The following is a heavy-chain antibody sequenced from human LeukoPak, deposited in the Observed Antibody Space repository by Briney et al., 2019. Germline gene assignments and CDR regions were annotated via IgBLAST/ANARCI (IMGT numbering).Heavy chain of an antibody. CDR1: GGSISSYY. V-gene: IGHV4-59*12. J-gene: IGHJ4*02. D-gene: IGHD3-22*01. CDR3: ARIDTSGYNGYSFDY. CDR2: IYYSGNT. Sequence: SETLSLTCTVSGGSISSYYWSCSRQPPQKGVEFMGYIYYSGNTNYNPSLKSRVTISVDTSKNQFSLKLSSVPAADTAVYYCARIDTSGYNGYSFDYWGQGTLVTVSS.